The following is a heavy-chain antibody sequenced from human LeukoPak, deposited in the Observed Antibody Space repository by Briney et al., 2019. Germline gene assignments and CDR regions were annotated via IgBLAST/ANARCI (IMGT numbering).Heavy chain of an antibody. CDR2: IKQDGSEK. J-gene: IGHJ3*02. V-gene: IGHV3-7*01. CDR1: GFTFSSYW. D-gene: IGHD3-22*01. CDR3: ARSMIVAVITDDAFDI. Sequence: GGSLRLSCAASGFTFSSYWMSWVRQAPGKGLEWVANIKQDGSEKYYVDSVKGRFTISRDNAKNSLYLQMNSLRAEDTAVYYCARSMIVAVITDDAFDIWGQGTMVTVSS.